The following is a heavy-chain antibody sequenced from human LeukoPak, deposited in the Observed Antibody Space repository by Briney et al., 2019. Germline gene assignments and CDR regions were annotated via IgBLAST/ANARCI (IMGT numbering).Heavy chain of an antibody. J-gene: IGHJ4*02. CDR3: AKDAHMYSMSSFDY. D-gene: IGHD6-13*01. V-gene: IGHV3-30*02. CDR2: IRYDGSIK. CDR1: GFTFNSYG. Sequence: GGSLRLSCAASGFTFNSYGMHWVRQAPGKGLEWVAFIRYDGSIKYYADSVKGRFTISRDNSKNTLYLQMNSLRAEDTAVYYCAKDAHMYSMSSFDYWGQGTLVTVSS.